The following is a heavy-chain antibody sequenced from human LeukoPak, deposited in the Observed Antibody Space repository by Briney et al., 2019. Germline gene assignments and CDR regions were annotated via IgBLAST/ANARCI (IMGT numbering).Heavy chain of an antibody. CDR3: ATGRQMGY. V-gene: IGHV3-7*03. CDR1: GFTFSSFW. D-gene: IGHD5-24*01. Sequence: GGSLRLSCAVSGFTFSSFWMSWVRQAPGKGLEWVANIKQDGSEKDYVDSVKGRFTISRDNAKNSLFLQMNSLRAEDTAVYYCATGRQMGYWGQGTLVTVSS. J-gene: IGHJ4*02. CDR2: IKQDGSEK.